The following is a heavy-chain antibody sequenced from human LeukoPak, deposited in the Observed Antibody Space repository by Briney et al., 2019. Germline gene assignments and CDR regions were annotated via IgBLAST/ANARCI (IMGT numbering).Heavy chain of an antibody. CDR3: ARALLLWFGEAYNWFDP. D-gene: IGHD3-10*01. CDR1: GYTFTSYA. Sequence: GASVKVSCKASGYTFTSYAMHWVRQAPGQRLEWMGWINAGNGNTKYSQKFQGRVTITRDTSASTAYMELSSLRSEDTTVYYCARALLLWFGEAYNWFDPWGQGTLVTVSS. V-gene: IGHV1-3*01. CDR2: INAGNGNT. J-gene: IGHJ5*02.